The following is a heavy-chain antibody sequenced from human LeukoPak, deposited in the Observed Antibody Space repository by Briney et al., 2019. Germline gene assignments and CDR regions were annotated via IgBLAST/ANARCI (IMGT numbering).Heavy chain of an antibody. CDR3: ARVRFYYYYMDV. CDR1: GGSISSGSYY. Sequence: SQTLSLTCTVSGGSISSGSYYWSWIRQPAGKGLEWIGRIYTSGSTNYNPSLKTRVTISVDTSKNQFSPKLSSVPAADTAVYYCARVRFYYYYMDVWGKGTTVTVSS. D-gene: IGHD3-3*01. CDR2: IYTSGST. V-gene: IGHV4-61*02. J-gene: IGHJ6*03.